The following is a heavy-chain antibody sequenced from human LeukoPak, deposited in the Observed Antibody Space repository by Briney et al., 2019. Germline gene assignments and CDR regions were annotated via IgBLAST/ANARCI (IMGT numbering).Heavy chain of an antibody. CDR2: INHSGST. CDR3: ARSTGPIDY. J-gene: IGHJ4*02. V-gene: IGHV4-34*01. Sequence: SETLSLTCAVYGGSFSGYYWSWIRQPPGKGLEWIGEINHSGSTNYNPSLKSRVTISVDTSKNQFSLKLSSVTPEDTAVYYCARSTGPIDYWGQGTLVTVSS. CDR1: GGSFSGYY. D-gene: IGHD1-1*01.